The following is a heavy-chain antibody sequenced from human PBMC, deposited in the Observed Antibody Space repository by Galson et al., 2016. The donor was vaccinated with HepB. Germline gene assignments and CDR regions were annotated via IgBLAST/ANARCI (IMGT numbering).Heavy chain of an antibody. CDR3: ARGGDCSGAACHSEGLDV. J-gene: IGHJ6*02. CDR1: GYTFTSNG. CDR2: INVYSDDT. Sequence: SVKVSCKASGYTFTSNGISWVRQAPGQGLEWMGWINVYSDDTAYAHKFHGRVTLTADTSTATAYMELRSLRSDDTAVYYCARGGDCSGAACHSEGLDVWGQGTTVTVSS. D-gene: IGHD2-15*01. V-gene: IGHV1-18*01.